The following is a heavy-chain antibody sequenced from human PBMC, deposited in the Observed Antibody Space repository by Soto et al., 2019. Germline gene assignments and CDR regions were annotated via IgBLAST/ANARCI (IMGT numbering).Heavy chain of an antibody. D-gene: IGHD3-16*02. CDR3: AIDAFDDYVWGSYRYHFMDV. J-gene: IGHJ6*01. V-gene: IGHV1-18*04. CDR1: GYTFTSYG. CDR2: ISAYNGNT. Sequence: QVQLVQSGAEVKKPGASVKVSCKASGYTFTSYGISLVRQAPGQGLVWMGWISAYNGNTNYAQKLQGRVTMTTDTSTSPAYMELRSLISDDTAVYYCAIDAFDDYVWGSYRYHFMDVWGQGPTVTGSS.